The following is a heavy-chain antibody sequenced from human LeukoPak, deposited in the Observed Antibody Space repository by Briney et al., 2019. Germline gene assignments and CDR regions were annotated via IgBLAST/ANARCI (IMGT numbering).Heavy chain of an antibody. J-gene: IGHJ6*02. CDR1: GFTFSTYT. V-gene: IGHV3-21*01. D-gene: IGHD5-12*01. CDR2: ISTSSTYI. Sequence: PGGSLRLSCEASGFTFSTYTMNWVRQAPGKGLERVSSISTSSTYIYYADSVKGRFTISRDNAKNSLYLQMNSLRAEDTAVYYCAREDSGYDRYYYYGMDVWGQGTTVTVSS. CDR3: AREDSGYDRYYYYGMDV.